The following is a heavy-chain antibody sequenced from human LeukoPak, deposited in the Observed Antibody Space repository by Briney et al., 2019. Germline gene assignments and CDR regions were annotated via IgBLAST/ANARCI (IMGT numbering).Heavy chain of an antibody. CDR1: GYTFTSYG. Sequence: ASVKVSCKASGYTFTSYGISWVGQAPGQGLEWMGWISAYNGNTNYAQKLQGRVTMTTDTSTSTAYVELRSLRSDDTAVYYCARDNSVRDEAWWFNPWGQGTLVTVSS. CDR3: ARDNSVRDEAWWFNP. CDR2: ISAYNGNT. J-gene: IGHJ5*02. D-gene: IGHD5-24*01. V-gene: IGHV1-18*01.